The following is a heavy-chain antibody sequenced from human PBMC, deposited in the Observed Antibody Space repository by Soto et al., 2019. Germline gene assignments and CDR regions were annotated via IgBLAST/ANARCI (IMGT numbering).Heavy chain of an antibody. CDR1: GGSISSGGYY. CDR3: ARASYDSSGTAADP. J-gene: IGHJ5*02. Sequence: QVQLQESGPGLVKPSQTLSLTCTVSGGSISSGGYYWSWIRQHPGKGLEWIGYIYYSGSTYYNPSPKSRVTISLDTSKNPFSLKLSSVTAADTAVYYCARASYDSSGTAADPWGQGTLVTVSS. CDR2: IYYSGST. D-gene: IGHD3-22*01. V-gene: IGHV4-31*03.